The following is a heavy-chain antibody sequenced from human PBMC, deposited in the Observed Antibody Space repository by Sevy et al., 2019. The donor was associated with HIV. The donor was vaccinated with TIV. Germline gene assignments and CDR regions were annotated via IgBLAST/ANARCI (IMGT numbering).Heavy chain of an antibody. CDR1: GFPFSTYE. CDR2: ISNSGTTK. V-gene: IGHV3-48*03. CDR3: ARDLPPSATTVAHFDY. Sequence: GGSLRLSCTASGFPFSTYEMSWVRQAPGKGLEWISYISNSGTTKYYSDSVTGRFTISRDNAKKSLYLQMNSLRAEDTALYYCARDLPPSATTVAHFDYWGRGTLVTVSS. D-gene: IGHD4-17*01. J-gene: IGHJ4*02.